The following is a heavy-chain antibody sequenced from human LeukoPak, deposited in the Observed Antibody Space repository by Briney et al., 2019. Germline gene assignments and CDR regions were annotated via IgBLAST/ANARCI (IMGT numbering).Heavy chain of an antibody. CDR1: GFTFSSYS. D-gene: IGHD3-10*01. CDR3: ARDLSWGYGSGSYLDY. V-gene: IGHV3-21*01. Sequence: RGSLRLSCAASGFTFSSYSMNWVRQAPGKGLEWVSSISSSSSYIYYADSVKGRFTTSRDNAKNSLYLQMNSLRAEDTAVYYCARDLSWGYGSGSYLDYWGQGTLVTVSS. CDR2: ISSSSSYI. J-gene: IGHJ4*02.